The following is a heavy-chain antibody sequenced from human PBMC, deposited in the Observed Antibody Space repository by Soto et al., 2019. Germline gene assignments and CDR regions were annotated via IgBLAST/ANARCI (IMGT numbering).Heavy chain of an antibody. Sequence: QVQLQESGPGLVKPSETLSLTCAVSGASISSSHWWSWVRQPPGKGLEWIGEIYHGGNTNYNPSLKSRVSIFVDKSKNQFSLHLNSLTAADSAVYYCAGTGPNIAAPFDLWGQGTLVTVSS. J-gene: IGHJ4*02. CDR1: GASISSSHW. CDR3: AGTGPNIAAPFDL. D-gene: IGHD6-25*01. CDR2: IYHGGNT. V-gene: IGHV4-4*02.